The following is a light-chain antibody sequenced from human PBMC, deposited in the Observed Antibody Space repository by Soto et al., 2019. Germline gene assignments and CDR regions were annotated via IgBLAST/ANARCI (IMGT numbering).Light chain of an antibody. CDR2: DAS. J-gene: IGKJ5*01. V-gene: IGKV3-11*01. CDR1: QSVGSY. CDR3: QQLSNWPIT. Sequence: EIVLTQSPATLSLSPGERATLSCTASQSVGSYLAWYQQKPGQAPRLLIYDASNRATGIPARFSGSGSGTDFTLTISSLEPEDFAVYYCQQLSNWPITFGQGTRLEIK.